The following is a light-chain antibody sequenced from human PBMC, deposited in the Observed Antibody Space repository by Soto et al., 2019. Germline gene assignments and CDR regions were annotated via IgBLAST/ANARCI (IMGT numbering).Light chain of an antibody. CDR3: QQSYSTPVT. J-gene: IGKJ1*01. CDR2: AAS. CDR1: QSISSY. Sequence: DIQMTQSPSSLSASVGDRVTITCRASQSISSYLNWYQQKPGKAPKLLIYAASSLQSGVPSRFSGSRSGTDFTLTISRLQPEDFATYYCQQSYSTPVTFGQGTKVEIK. V-gene: IGKV1-39*01.